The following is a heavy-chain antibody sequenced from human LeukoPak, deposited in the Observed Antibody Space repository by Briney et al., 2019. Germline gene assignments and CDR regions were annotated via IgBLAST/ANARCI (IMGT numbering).Heavy chain of an antibody. Sequence: SETLSLTCTVSGGSISSGGYYWSWIRQPPGKGLEWIGYIYYSGSTYYNPSLKSRVTISVDTSKNQFSLKLSSVTAADTAVYYCARGSPLLRFLERLPNWFDPWGQGTLVTVSS. V-gene: IGHV4-30-4*01. CDR3: ARGSPLLRFLERLPNWFDP. D-gene: IGHD3-3*01. J-gene: IGHJ5*02. CDR2: IYYSGST. CDR1: GGSISSGGYY.